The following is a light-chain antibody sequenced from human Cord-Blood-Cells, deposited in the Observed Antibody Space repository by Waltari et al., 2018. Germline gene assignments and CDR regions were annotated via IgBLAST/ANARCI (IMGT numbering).Light chain of an antibody. V-gene: IGKV4-1*01. CDR1: QSVLYSSNNKNY. J-gene: IGKJ1*01. Sequence: DIVMTQSPDSLAVSLGERATINCKSSQSVLYSSNNKNYLAWYQQKPGQPPKLLIYCASTRESGVPDRFSGSGSGTDFTLTISSLQAEDVAVYYCQQYYSTPWTFDQGTKVEIK. CDR2: CAS. CDR3: QQYYSTPWT.